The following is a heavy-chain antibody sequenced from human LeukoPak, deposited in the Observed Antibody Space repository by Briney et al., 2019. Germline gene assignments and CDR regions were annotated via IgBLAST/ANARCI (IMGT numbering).Heavy chain of an antibody. J-gene: IGHJ2*01. CDR1: GLTFSRYA. D-gene: IGHD6-13*01. CDR3: AKGGEEPGIAAPYDL. Sequence: SLKLCCAAAGLTFSRYAVSWVRQAPGKGLEWVSAISGSGGSTYYADSVKGRFTISRDNSKNTLYLQMNSLRAEDTAVYYCAKGGEEPGIAAPYDLWGRGTLVTVSS. V-gene: IGHV3-23*01. CDR2: ISGSGGST.